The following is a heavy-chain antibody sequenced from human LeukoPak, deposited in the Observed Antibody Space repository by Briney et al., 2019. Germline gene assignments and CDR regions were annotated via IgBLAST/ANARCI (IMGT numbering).Heavy chain of an antibody. CDR3: ARVRYNWNHGAFDI. Sequence: GGSLRLSCAASGFIFSRYSIDWVRQAPGKGLEWVSSISSSSIYIYYADSVKGRFTISRDNAKNSLYLQMNSLRAEDTAVYDCARVRYNWNHGAFDIWGQGTMVTVSS. V-gene: IGHV3-21*01. CDR1: GFIFSRYS. J-gene: IGHJ3*02. CDR2: ISSSSIYI. D-gene: IGHD1-14*01.